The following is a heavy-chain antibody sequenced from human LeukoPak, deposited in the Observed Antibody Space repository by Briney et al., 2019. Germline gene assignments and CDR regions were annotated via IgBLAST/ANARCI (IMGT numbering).Heavy chain of an antibody. D-gene: IGHD6-19*01. CDR1: GFTFSSDA. V-gene: IGHV3-23*01. J-gene: IGHJ4*02. CDR3: AKTTIGYSSGRYPGWPVDY. Sequence: GGSLRLSCATPGFTFSSDAISSVRQAPGKGLEWVSAIRGSGGSTYYADSVRGRFTISRDNSKNTVYLQMNSLRAEDTAVYYCAKTTIGYSSGRYPGWPVDYWGQGTLVTVSS. CDR2: IRGSGGST.